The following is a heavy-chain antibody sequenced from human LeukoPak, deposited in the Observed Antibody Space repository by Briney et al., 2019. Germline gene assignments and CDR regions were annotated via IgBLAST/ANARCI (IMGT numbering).Heavy chain of an antibody. CDR3: ARGYCSGSSCSTPPCYYGTDV. CDR2: IHYSGSI. J-gene: IGHJ6*02. V-gene: IGHV4-39*01. CDR1: GGSFSSSSYY. D-gene: IGHD2-2*01. Sequence: SETLSLTCTVSGGSFSSSSYYWVWIRQPPGKGLEWIGSIHYSGSIYYKPSLKSRVTILGDTPKNQFSLKLSSVTAADTAVYFCARGYCSGSSCSTPPCYYGTDVWGQGTTVTVSS.